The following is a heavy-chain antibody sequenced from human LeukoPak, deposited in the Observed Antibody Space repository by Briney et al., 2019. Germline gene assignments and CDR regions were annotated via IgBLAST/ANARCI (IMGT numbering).Heavy chain of an antibody. V-gene: IGHV3-48*04. D-gene: IGHD1-26*01. Sequence: GGSLRLSCAASGFIFSSYSMNWVRQAPGKGLEWVSYISSSSSSIYYADAVKGRFTISRDNAKNSLYLQMNSLRAEDTAVYYCARSSGSYYYYYYMDVWGKGTTVTVSS. CDR3: ARSSGSYYYYYYMDV. CDR1: GFIFSSYS. CDR2: ISSSSSSI. J-gene: IGHJ6*03.